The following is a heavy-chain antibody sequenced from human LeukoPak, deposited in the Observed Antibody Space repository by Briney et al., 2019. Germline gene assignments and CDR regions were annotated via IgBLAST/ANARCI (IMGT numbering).Heavy chain of an antibody. CDR1: GFTFSSYG. CDR3: ARDLGSYTSGWYMGFDY. V-gene: IGHV3-23*01. CDR2: ISGSGGST. J-gene: IGHJ4*02. Sequence: GGSLRLSCAASGFTFSSYGMSWVRQAPGKGLEWVSAISGSGGSTYYADSVKGRFTISRDNSKNTLYLQMNCLRAEDTAIYYCARDLGSYTSGWYMGFDYWGQGTLVTVSS. D-gene: IGHD6-19*01.